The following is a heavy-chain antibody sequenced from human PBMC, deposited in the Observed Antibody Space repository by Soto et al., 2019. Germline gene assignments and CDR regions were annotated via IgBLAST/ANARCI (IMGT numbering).Heavy chain of an antibody. CDR3: ARDEGAIVATGTGWFAP. CDR2: IIPLFGTA. Sequence: QVQLVQSGAEVKKPGSSVRVSCKASGGPFSSNAISWVRQAPGQGLEWMGGIIPLFGTATYAQRFHGRVTITADESTSTAYMELRSLRSEDTAVYYCARDEGAIVATGTGWFAPWGQGTLVTVTS. CDR1: GGPFSSNA. J-gene: IGHJ5*02. D-gene: IGHD5-12*01. V-gene: IGHV1-69*01.